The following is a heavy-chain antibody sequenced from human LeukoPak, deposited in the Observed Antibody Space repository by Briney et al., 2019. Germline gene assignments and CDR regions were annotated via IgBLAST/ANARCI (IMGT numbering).Heavy chain of an antibody. CDR3: ATNVAPRRRSPVLMDV. Sequence: GGSLRLSCAASGFTFSTYEMNWVRQAPGKGLEWVSYISSSGHTIYYADSVKGRFTISRDNAKNSLCLQMNSLRAEDTAVYYCATNVAPRRRSPVLMDVWGQGTTVTVSS. J-gene: IGHJ6*02. CDR2: ISSSGHTI. V-gene: IGHV3-48*03. D-gene: IGHD2-8*01. CDR1: GFTFSTYE.